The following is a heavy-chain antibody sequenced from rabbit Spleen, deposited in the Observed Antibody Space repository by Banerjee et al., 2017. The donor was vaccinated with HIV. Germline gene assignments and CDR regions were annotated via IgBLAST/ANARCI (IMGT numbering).Heavy chain of an antibody. D-gene: IGHD1-1*01. CDR3: VREAGYGGYFAL. J-gene: IGHJ4*01. V-gene: IGHV1S47*01. Sequence: QEQLVESGGGLVQPGGSLKLSCKASGFDFSTYSMSWVRQAPGKGLEWIGYIVPIFGVTYYANWVNGRFTISSHNAQNTLYLQLNSLTAADTATYFCVREAGYGGYFALWGPGTLV. CDR1: GFDFSTYS. CDR2: IVPIFGVT.